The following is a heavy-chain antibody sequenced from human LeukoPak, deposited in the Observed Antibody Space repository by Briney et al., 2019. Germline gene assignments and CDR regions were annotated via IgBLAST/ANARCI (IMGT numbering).Heavy chain of an antibody. CDR3: ARGVAAGGGSPPRFDY. CDR1: GGSFSGYY. J-gene: IGHJ4*02. Sequence: PSETLSLTCAVYGGSFSGYYWSWIRQPPGKGLEWIGEINHSGSTNYNPSLKSRVTISVDTSKNQFSLKLSSVTAADTAVYYCARGVAAGGGSPPRFDYWGQGTLVTVSS. V-gene: IGHV4-34*01. D-gene: IGHD2-15*01. CDR2: INHSGST.